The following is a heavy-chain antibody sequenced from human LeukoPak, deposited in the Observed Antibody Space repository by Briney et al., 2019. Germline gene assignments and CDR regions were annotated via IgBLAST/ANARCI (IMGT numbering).Heavy chain of an antibody. CDR3: ARDARIAIAGSGYYYYGMDV. CDR2: INTDGSSV. CDR1: GLTLGSYW. V-gene: IGHV3-74*01. J-gene: IGHJ6*04. D-gene: IGHD6-13*01. Sequence: PGGSLRLSCAASGLTLGSYWMHWVRQAPGKGLVWVSRINTDGSSVSYADSVKGRFTISRDNAKNTLYLQTNSLRAEDTAVYYCARDARIAIAGSGYYYYGMDVWGKGTPVTVSS.